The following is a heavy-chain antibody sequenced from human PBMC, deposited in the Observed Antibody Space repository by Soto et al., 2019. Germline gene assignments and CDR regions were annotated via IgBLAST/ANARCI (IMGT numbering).Heavy chain of an antibody. J-gene: IGHJ6*02. CDR1: GFSLSTSGMC. CDR2: IDWDDDK. Sequence: SGPTLVNPTQTLTLTCTFSGFSLSTSGMCVSWIRQPPGKALEWLALIDWDDDKYYSTSLKTRLTISKDTSKNQVVLTMTNMDPVDTATYYCARISRQRMIVGRGYYYYGMDVWGQGTTVTVSS. D-gene: IGHD3-22*01. V-gene: IGHV2-70*01. CDR3: ARISRQRMIVGRGYYYYGMDV.